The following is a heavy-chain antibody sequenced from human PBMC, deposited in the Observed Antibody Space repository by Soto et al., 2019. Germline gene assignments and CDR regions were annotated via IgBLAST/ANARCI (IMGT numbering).Heavy chain of an antibody. CDR3: AKTEQQLWLSR. V-gene: IGHV3-23*01. CDR1: GFTFSSYS. J-gene: IGHJ4*02. D-gene: IGHD5-18*01. CDR2: ISGSGGST. Sequence: PGGSLRLSCAASGFTFSSYSMNWVRQAPGKGLEWVSAISGSGGSTYYADSVKGRFTISRDNSKNTLYLQMNSLRAEDTAVYYCAKTEQQLWLSRWGQGTQVTVSS.